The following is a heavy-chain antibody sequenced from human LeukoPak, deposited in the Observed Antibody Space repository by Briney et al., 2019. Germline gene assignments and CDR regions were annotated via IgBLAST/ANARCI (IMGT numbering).Heavy chain of an antibody. V-gene: IGHV3-30*18. CDR3: AKDHYDSSGYYYFDD. J-gene: IGHJ4*02. CDR1: GFTFSSYA. D-gene: IGHD3-22*01. Sequence: GRSLRLSCAASGFTFSSYAMHWVRQAPGKGLEWVAVISFDGSNKYYADSVKGRFTISRDNSNNTVYLQMNSLRAEDTAVYYCAKDHYDSSGYYYFDDWGQGTLVTVSS. CDR2: ISFDGSNK.